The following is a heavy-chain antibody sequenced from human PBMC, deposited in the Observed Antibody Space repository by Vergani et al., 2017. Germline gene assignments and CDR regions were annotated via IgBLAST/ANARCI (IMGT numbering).Heavy chain of an antibody. J-gene: IGHJ6*03. CDR1: GFTFSDYY. V-gene: IGHV3-11*01. CDR2: ISSSGSTI. CDR3: ARRYSYGTWGRYYDYMDV. D-gene: IGHD5-18*01. Sequence: QVQLVESGGGLVTPGGSLRLSCAASGFTFSDYYMSWIRQAPGKGLEWVSYISSSGSTIYYADSVKGRFTISRDNAKNSLYLQMNSLRAEDTAMYYCARRYSYGTWGRYYDYMDVWGKGTTVTVSS.